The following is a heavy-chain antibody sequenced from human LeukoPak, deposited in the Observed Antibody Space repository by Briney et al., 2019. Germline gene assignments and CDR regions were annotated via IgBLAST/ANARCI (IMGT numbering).Heavy chain of an antibody. Sequence: ASVKVSCKASGYTFTGYYMHWVRQAPGQGLEWMGWINPNSGGTNYAQKFQGWVTMTRDTSISTAYMELSRLRSDDTAVYYCARQGSTTMIPDRWFDPWGQGTLVAVSS. V-gene: IGHV1-2*04. CDR1: GYTFTGYY. D-gene: IGHD3-22*01. J-gene: IGHJ5*02. CDR3: ARQGSTTMIPDRWFDP. CDR2: INPNSGGT.